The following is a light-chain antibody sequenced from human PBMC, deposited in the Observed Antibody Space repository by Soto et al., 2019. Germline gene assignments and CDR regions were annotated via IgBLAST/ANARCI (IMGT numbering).Light chain of an antibody. CDR3: QQYGSPPSPTDP. Sequence: EIVLTQSPGTLSLSPGERATLSCRASQSVSSSYLAWYQQKPGQAPRLLIYGASSRATGIPDRFSGSGSGKEFNLTISRLEPEDFAVFYCQQYGSPPSPTDPFGQGTKLEIK. CDR1: QSVSSSY. V-gene: IGKV3-20*01. J-gene: IGKJ2*01. CDR2: GAS.